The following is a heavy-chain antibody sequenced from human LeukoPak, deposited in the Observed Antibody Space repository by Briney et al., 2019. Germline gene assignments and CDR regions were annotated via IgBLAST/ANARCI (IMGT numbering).Heavy chain of an antibody. Sequence: GASVKVSCKASGYTFTGYYMHWVRQAPGQGLEWMGIINPSGGSTSYAQKFQGRVTMTRDTSTSTVYMELSSLRSEDTAVYYCARELFRGSGPPELLVFDPWGQGTLVTVSS. CDR3: ARELFRGSGPPELLVFDP. CDR2: INPSGGST. V-gene: IGHV1-46*01. D-gene: IGHD3-10*01. J-gene: IGHJ5*02. CDR1: GYTFTGYY.